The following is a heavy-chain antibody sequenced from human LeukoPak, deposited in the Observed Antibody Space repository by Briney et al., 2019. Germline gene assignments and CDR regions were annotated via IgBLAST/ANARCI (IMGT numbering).Heavy chain of an antibody. Sequence: SETLSLTCTVSGGSIISSSFWWGWIRQPPGKGLEWIGSIYYSGVSYYNTSLKSRVTISVDTSKNQFSLKLSSVTAADTAVYYCARASKYYDILTGYRPRAGWFDPWGQGTLVTVSS. V-gene: IGHV4-39*01. CDR2: IYYSGVS. J-gene: IGHJ5*02. CDR1: GGSIISSSFW. D-gene: IGHD3-9*01. CDR3: ARASKYYDILTGYRPRAGWFDP.